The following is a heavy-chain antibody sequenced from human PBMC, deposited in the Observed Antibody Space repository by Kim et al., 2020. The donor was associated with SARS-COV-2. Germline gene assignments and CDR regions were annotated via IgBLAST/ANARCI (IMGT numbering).Heavy chain of an antibody. CDR1: GFTFSNTW. Sequence: GSLRLSCAASGFTFSNTWMSWVRQAPGKGLEWVGLVRSKTDGGATEYAAPVKGRFTISRDDSRDTLYLQMNNLETDDTAVYYCTTYAYGGKGFWGQGTLVTVST. J-gene: IGHJ4*02. CDR3: TTYAYGGKGF. V-gene: IGHV3-15*01. CDR2: VRSKTDGGAT. D-gene: IGHD4-17*01.